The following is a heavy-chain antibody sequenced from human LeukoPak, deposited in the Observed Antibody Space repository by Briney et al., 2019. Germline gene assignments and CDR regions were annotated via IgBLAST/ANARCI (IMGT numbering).Heavy chain of an antibody. CDR2: VKSKTDGGTT. Sequence: GGSLRLSCAASGFTFSHAWMSWVRQAPGKVLEWVGRVKSKTDGGTTDYAAPVKGRFTISRDDSKNMLYLQMNSLNTEDTAVYYCTTASAVAYWGQGTLVTVSS. J-gene: IGHJ4*02. V-gene: IGHV3-15*01. CDR1: GFTFSHAW. CDR3: TTASAVAY.